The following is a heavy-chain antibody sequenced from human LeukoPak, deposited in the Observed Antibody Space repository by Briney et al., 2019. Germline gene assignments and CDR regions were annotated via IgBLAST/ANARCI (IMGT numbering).Heavy chain of an antibody. CDR3: AKELSQTNYYYYYSMDV. CDR2: ISGDGGST. V-gene: IGHV3-43*02. D-gene: IGHD1/OR15-1a*01. J-gene: IGHJ6*02. CDR1: GFTFDDYA. Sequence: GGSLRLSCAASGFTFDDYAMHWVRQAPGKGLEWVSLISGDGGSTYYADSVKGRFTISRDNSKNSLYLQMNSLRTEDTALYYCAKELSQTNYYYYYSMDVWGQGTTVTVSS.